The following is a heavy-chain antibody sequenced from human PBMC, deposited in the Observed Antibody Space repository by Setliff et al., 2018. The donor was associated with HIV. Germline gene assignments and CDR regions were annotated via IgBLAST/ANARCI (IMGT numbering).Heavy chain of an antibody. CDR1: GGSITRTPYY. V-gene: IGHV4-39*01. D-gene: IGHD3-10*01. Sequence: KTSETLSLTCTVSGGSITRTPYYWGWIRQPPGKGLEWIGSIHHSGTAYDNPSLKSRVTISVDPSKNQILLRLSSVTAAYTAVYYCARLSGGMVPNYWGQGTLVTVSS. J-gene: IGHJ4*02. CDR3: ARLSGGMVPNY. CDR2: IHHSGTA.